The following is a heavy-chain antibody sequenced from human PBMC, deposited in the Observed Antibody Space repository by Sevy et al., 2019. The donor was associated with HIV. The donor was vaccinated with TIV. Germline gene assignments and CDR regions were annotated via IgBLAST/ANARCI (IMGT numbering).Heavy chain of an antibody. Sequence: ASVKVSCKASGGTFSSYAISWERQAPGRGLEWMGGIIPIFGTANYAQKFQGRVTITADESTSTAYMELSSLRSEDTAVYYCAREAYSSSSRFDPWGQGTLVTVSS. CDR1: GGTFSSYA. CDR2: IIPIFGTA. CDR3: AREAYSSSSRFDP. D-gene: IGHD6-6*01. J-gene: IGHJ5*02. V-gene: IGHV1-69*13.